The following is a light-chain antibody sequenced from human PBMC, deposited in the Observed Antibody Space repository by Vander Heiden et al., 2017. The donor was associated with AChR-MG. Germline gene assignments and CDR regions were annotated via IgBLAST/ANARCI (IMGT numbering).Light chain of an antibody. Sequence: DIFMPQSPDYLSVCLRERAPINCKSRQSVLYSSNNKNYLAWYQQKPGQPPKLLFYWASTRESGVPDRFSGSGSGTDFTLTISSLRAEDVAVYYCQQDDTTPYTFGQGTKVEIK. CDR3: QQDDTTPYT. V-gene: IGKV4-1*01. CDR2: WAS. J-gene: IGKJ2*01. CDR1: QSVLYSSNNKNY.